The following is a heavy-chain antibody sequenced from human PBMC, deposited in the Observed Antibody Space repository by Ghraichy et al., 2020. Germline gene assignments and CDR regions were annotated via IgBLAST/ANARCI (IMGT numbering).Heavy chain of an antibody. CDR2: MYYSGGT. D-gene: IGHD1-1*01. CDR1: GGSISSSY. Sequence: SETLSLTCIVSGGSISSSYWSWIRQPPGKGLEWIGYMYYSGGTNYNPSLKSRVSISVDRSKNQVSLKLSLVTAADTAIYYCARDVTGTEGMGEGFDIWGQGTKVTVSS. J-gene: IGHJ3*02. CDR3: ARDVTGTEGMGEGFDI. V-gene: IGHV4-59*01.